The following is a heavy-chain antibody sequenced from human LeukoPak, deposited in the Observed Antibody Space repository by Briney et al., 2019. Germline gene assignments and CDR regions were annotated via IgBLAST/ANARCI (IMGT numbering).Heavy chain of an antibody. V-gene: IGHV3-23*01. CDR3: ARDFAREFTIDY. CDR1: GFTFHTEA. D-gene: IGHD3-10*01. Sequence: SGGSLRLSCAVSGFTFHTEAMTWVRQGPGKGLEWVSTISDRGDTTYYTDSVKGRFTISRDNSKNTVYPQMNSLRAEDTAVYYCARDFAREFTIDYWGQGTLVTVSS. J-gene: IGHJ4*02. CDR2: ISDRGDTT.